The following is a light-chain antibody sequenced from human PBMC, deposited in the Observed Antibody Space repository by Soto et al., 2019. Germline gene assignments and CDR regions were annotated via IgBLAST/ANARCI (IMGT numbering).Light chain of an antibody. CDR3: QQYYTYWHM. Sequence: DIQMPQSPSPLSASVGDRVIITCRASQRISDYLAWYQQKPGKAPKLLIYDASNLESGVPSTFSGSGSGTEFTLTISSLQPDDFATYYCQQYYTYWHMFGQGTKVDIK. V-gene: IGKV1-5*01. CDR1: QRISDY. J-gene: IGKJ1*01. CDR2: DAS.